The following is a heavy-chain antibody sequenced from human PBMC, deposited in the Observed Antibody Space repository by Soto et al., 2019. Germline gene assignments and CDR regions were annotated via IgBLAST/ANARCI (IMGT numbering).Heavy chain of an antibody. Sequence: QITLKESGPPLVKPTQTLTLTCTFSGFSLSTSGVGVGWIRQPPGKALEWLALIYWDDDKRYSPSLKSRLTNTNDTTKNQVVLTITNMDPVDTATYYVAHILQSDSESYYRRAFDIWGHGTMVTVSS. CDR1: GFSLSTSGVG. CDR3: AHILQSDSESYYRRAFDI. V-gene: IGHV2-5*02. J-gene: IGHJ3*02. D-gene: IGHD3-10*01. CDR2: IYWDDDK.